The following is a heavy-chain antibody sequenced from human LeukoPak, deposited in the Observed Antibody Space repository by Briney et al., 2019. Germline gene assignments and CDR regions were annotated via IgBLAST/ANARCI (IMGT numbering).Heavy chain of an antibody. J-gene: IGHJ6*02. CDR3: ARASGWYEGDYYYYYGMDV. V-gene: IGHV1-69*04. D-gene: IGHD6-19*01. CDR1: GGTFSSYA. Sequence: SVKVSCKASGGTFSSYAISWVRQAPGQGLEWMGRIIPIFGIANYAQKFQGRVTITADKSTSTAYMELSSLRSEDTAVYYCARASGWYEGDYYYYYGMDVWGQGTTVTVPS. CDR2: IIPIFGIA.